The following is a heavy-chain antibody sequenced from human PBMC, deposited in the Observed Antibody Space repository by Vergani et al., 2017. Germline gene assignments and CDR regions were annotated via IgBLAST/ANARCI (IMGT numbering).Heavy chain of an antibody. CDR2: IIPIFGTT. J-gene: IGHJ6*03. Sequence: QVQLVQSGAEVRKPESSVKVSCKASGGTFSSDIINWVRQAPGQGLEWMGRIIPIFGTTNYAQKFQGRVTISADESTSTAYMELSSLRSEDTAVYYCARDRGDWRYSRYFYNYYMDVWGKGTTVTVSS. CDR3: ARDRGDWRYSRYFYNYYMDV. V-gene: IGHV1-69*13. CDR1: GGTFSSDI. D-gene: IGHD2-8*02.